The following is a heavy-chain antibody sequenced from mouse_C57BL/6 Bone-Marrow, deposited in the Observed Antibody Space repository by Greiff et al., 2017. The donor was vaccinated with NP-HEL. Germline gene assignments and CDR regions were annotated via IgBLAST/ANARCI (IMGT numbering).Heavy chain of an antibody. CDR1: GFTFSDYY. CDR2: INYDGSST. V-gene: IGHV5-16*01. D-gene: IGHD1-1*01. J-gene: IGHJ1*03. Sequence: EVQLVESEGGLVQPGSSMKLSCTASGFTFSDYYMAWVRQVPEKGLEWVANINYDGSSTYYLDSLKSRFIISRDNAKNILYLQMSSLKSEDTATYYCARRYYGPYWYFDVWGTGTTVTVSS. CDR3: ARRYYGPYWYFDV.